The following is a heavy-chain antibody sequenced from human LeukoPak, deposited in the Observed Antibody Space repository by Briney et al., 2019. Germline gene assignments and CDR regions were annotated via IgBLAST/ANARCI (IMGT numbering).Heavy chain of an antibody. D-gene: IGHD6-13*01. CDR2: IGTAGEI. Sequence: GGSLRLSCAASGFTFSSYGMSWVRQATGKGLEWVSGIGTAGEIYYPGSVKGRFTISRENAKNSSYLQMNSLRAGDTAVYYCARAAYSSTWYSRYFDLWGRGTLVTVSS. V-gene: IGHV3-13*01. CDR3: ARAAYSSTWYSRYFDL. J-gene: IGHJ2*01. CDR1: GFTFSSYG.